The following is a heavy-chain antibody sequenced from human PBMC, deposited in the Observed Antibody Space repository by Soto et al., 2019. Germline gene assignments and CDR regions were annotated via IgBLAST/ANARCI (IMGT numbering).Heavy chain of an antibody. J-gene: IGHJ4*02. V-gene: IGHV3-74*01. Sequence: EVQLVESGGGSVQPGGSLRLSCVASGITFTNYWLHWVRQVTGKGLVWVARVESDGRGTSYAAFVKGRFTISRDNAKNTLFHQMNSRRVEDTAMYYCGTVFEHWGQGIPVTVSS. CDR3: GTVFEH. CDR1: GITFTNYW. CDR2: VESDGRGT.